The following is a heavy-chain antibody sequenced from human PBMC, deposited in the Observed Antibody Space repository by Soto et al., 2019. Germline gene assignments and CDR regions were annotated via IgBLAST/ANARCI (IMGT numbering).Heavy chain of an antibody. D-gene: IGHD3-16*01. CDR2: IWYDGSNK. Sequence: QVQLVESGGGVVQPGRSLRLSCVVSGFIFSSYGMHWVRQAPGKGLEWVAVIWYDGSNKYYADSVKGRFSISRDNSMNTLYLQMSSLRDDDTAVYYCARDDDYIWGSYRPLGFWGQGTLVTVSS. CDR3: ARDDDYIWGSYRPLGF. J-gene: IGHJ4*02. CDR1: GFIFSSYG. V-gene: IGHV3-33*01.